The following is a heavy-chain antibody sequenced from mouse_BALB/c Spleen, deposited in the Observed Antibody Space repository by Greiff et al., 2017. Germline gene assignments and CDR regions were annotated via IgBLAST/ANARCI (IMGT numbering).Heavy chain of an antibody. CDR3: ARGWAWFAY. V-gene: IGHV3-2*02. J-gene: IGHJ3*01. D-gene: IGHD3-3*01. CDR1: GYSITSDYA. Sequence: EVKLQESGPGLVKPSQSLSLTCTVTGYSITSDYAWNWIRQFPGNKLEWMGYISYSGSTSYNPSLKSRISITRDTSKNQFFLQLNSVTTEDTATYYCARGWAWFAYWGQGTLVTVSA. CDR2: ISYSGST.